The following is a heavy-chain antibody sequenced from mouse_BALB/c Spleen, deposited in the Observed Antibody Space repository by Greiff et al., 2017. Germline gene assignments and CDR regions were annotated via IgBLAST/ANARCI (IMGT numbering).Heavy chain of an antibody. CDR3: ARDYGYYYAMDY. CDR2: ISSGGSYT. J-gene: IGHJ4*01. CDR1: GFTFSSYG. V-gene: IGHV5-6*01. Sequence: EVHLVESGGDLVKPGGSLKLSCAASGFTFSSYGMSWVRQTPDKRLEWVATISSGGSYTYYPDSVKGRFTISRDNAKNTLYLQMSSLKSEDTAMYYCARDYGYYYAMDYWGQGTSVTVSS. D-gene: IGHD1-2*01.